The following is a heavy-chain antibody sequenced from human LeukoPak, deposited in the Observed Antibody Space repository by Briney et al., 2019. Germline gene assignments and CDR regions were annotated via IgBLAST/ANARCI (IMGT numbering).Heavy chain of an antibody. V-gene: IGHV3-30*02. D-gene: IGHD6-19*01. Sequence: GGSLRLSCAASGFTFSSYGMHWVRQAPGKGLEWVAFIRYDGSNKYYADSVKGRFTISRDNSKNTLYLQMNSLRAEDTAVYYCAKSVWEQWLADYFDYWGQGTLVTVSS. CDR1: GFTFSSYG. J-gene: IGHJ4*02. CDR3: AKSVWEQWLADYFDY. CDR2: IRYDGSNK.